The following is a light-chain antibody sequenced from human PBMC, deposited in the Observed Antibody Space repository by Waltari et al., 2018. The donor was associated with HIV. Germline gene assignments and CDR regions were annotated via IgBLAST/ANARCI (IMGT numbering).Light chain of an antibody. V-gene: IGLV1-40*01. J-gene: IGLJ3*02. CDR3: QSYDNSLSGSRV. CDR1: SSNIGAGYD. Sequence: PGQRVTISCTGSSSNIGAGYDVHWYQQLPGTAPTLLIYGNNNRPSGVPDRFSGSKSGTSASLAITGLQAEDEADYYCQSYDNSLSGSRVFGGGTKLTVL. CDR2: GNN.